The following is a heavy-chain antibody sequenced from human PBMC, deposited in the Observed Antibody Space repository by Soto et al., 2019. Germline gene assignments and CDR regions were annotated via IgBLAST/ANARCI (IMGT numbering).Heavy chain of an antibody. CDR2: ISGSGGST. V-gene: IGHV3-23*01. D-gene: IGHD3-22*01. CDR1: GFTFSSYA. CDR3: AKDRYYYDSSGYYYWFDP. Sequence: GGSLRLSCAASGFTFSSYAMSWVRQAPGKGLEWVSAISGSGGSTYYADSVKGRFTISRDNSKNTLYLQMNSLRAEDTAVYYCAKDRYYYDSSGYYYWFDPWGQGTLVTVSS. J-gene: IGHJ5*02.